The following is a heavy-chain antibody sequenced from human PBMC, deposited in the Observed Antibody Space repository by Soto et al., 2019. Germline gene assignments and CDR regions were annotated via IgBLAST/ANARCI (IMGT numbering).Heavy chain of an antibody. CDR2: IYPGDSDT. D-gene: IGHD6-6*01. CDR1: GYSFTIYC. V-gene: IGHV5-51*01. J-gene: IGHJ3*02. CDR3: ARRYSSSPSAFDI. Sequence: GESLKISCKGSGYSFTIYCIGWVLQMPGKGLEWMGIIYPGDSDTRYSPSFQGQVTISADKSISTAYLQWSSLKASDTAMYYCARRYSSSPSAFDIWGQGTMVTVS.